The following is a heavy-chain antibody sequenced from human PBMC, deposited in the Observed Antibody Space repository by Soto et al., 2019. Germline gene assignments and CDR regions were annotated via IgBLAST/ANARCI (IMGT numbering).Heavy chain of an antibody. Sequence: PGGSLRLSCTASGFTFSSYAMSWVRQAPGKGLEWVSAISGSGGSTYYADSVKGRFTISRDNSKSTLYLQMNSLRAEDTAVYYCAKEGLYCSSTSCYGLLYYWGQGTLVIVSS. CDR2: ISGSGGST. CDR1: GFTFSSYA. V-gene: IGHV3-23*01. D-gene: IGHD2-2*01. J-gene: IGHJ4*02. CDR3: AKEGLYCSSTSCYGLLYY.